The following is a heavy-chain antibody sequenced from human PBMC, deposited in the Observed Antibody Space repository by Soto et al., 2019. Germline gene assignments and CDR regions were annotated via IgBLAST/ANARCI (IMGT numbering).Heavy chain of an antibody. J-gene: IGHJ3*02. CDR1: GGSISTYY. CDR3: ARRNAFDI. CDR2: VYYSGTT. Sequence: PSETLSLTCTVSGGSISTYYWSWIRQPPGKGLEWIGYVYYSGTTSYNPSLKSRVSISVDMSKNQFSLKLSSVTAADTALYYCARRNAFDIWGQGTMVTVSS. V-gene: IGHV4-59*08.